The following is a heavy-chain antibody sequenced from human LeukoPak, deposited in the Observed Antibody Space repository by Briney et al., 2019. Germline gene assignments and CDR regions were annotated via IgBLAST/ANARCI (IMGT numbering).Heavy chain of an antibody. Sequence: ASVKVSCKASGYTFTGYYVHWVRQAPGQGLEWMGWMNPKSGGPKYAQNFEARVTMNRDPSNRTASPELRRRSLGATAAYYRVGSPDILTGEKFDYWSQGTLVTASS. D-gene: IGHD3-9*01. CDR2: MNPKSGGP. CDR3: VGSPDILTGEKFDY. J-gene: IGHJ4*02. CDR1: GYTFTGYY. V-gene: IGHV1-2*02.